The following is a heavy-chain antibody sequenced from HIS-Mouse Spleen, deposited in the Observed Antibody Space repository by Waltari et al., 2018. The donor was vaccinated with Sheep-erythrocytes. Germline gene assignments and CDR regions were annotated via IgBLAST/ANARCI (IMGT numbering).Heavy chain of an antibody. CDR1: GFTFSSNS. CDR2: ISSSSSYI. D-gene: IGHD3-10*01. CDR3: ARDRSNYFDY. J-gene: IGHJ4*02. Sequence: SLRLPCAPSGFTFSSNSMNWVRQAPGKGLEWVSSISSSSSYIYYADSVKGRFTISRDNAKNSLYLQMNSLRAEDTAVYYCARDRSNYFDYWGQGTLVTVSS. V-gene: IGHV3-21*01.